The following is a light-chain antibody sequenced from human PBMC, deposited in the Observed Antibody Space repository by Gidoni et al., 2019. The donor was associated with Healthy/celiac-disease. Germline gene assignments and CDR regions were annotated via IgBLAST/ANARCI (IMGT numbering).Light chain of an antibody. J-gene: IGKJ4*01. Sequence: EIVMTQSPATPSVSPGERATLSCRARQSVSSNLAWYQQKPGQAPRLRIYGASTRATGIPARFSGSGSGTEFTLTISSLQSEDFAVYYCQQYNNWPPLTFGGGTKVEIK. CDR2: GAS. CDR3: QQYNNWPPLT. CDR1: QSVSSN. V-gene: IGKV3-15*01.